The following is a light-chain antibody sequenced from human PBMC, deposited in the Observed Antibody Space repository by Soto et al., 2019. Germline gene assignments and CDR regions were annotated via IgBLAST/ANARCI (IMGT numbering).Light chain of an antibody. CDR3: QQSYSTPTIT. CDR2: GAS. Sequence: DIHMTQSPSSLSPSVGDRVTLTCRASQSISRHLNWYQQKAGRAPRLIIYGASNLQTGVPSRFSARGSGTEFTLTISSLLPEDFATYFCQQSYSTPTITFGHGTRLEIK. CDR1: QSISRH. V-gene: IGKV1-39*01. J-gene: IGKJ5*01.